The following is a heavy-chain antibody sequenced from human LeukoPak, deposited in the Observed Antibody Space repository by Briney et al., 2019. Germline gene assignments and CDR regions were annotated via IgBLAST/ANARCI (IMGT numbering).Heavy chain of an antibody. D-gene: IGHD3-3*02. V-gene: IGHV1-24*01. CDR1: GYTLTELS. J-gene: IGHJ6*02. CDR2: FDPEDGET. Sequence: ASVKVSCKVSGYTLTELSMHWVRQAPGKGLEWMGGFDPEDGETIYAQKFQGRVTMTEDTSTDTAYMELSSLRSEDTAVYYCARGLALPIDYYYYGMDVWGQGTTVTVSS. CDR3: ARGLALPIDYYYYGMDV.